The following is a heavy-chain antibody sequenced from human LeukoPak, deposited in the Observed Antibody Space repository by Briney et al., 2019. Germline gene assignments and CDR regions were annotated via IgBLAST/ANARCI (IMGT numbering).Heavy chain of an antibody. CDR2: VMSGRGST. CDR3: ARERRGNYYAFES. CDR1: GFSVSDYS. V-gene: IGHV3-11*05. D-gene: IGHD3-22*01. J-gene: IGHJ4*02. Sequence: GSLRLSCAASGFSVSDYSISWIRQSPGKGPEWISYVMSGRGSTNYADSVKGRFTISRDNAKNSVALQLGGLRADDTAVYFCARERRGNYYAFESWGQGTLVTVSS.